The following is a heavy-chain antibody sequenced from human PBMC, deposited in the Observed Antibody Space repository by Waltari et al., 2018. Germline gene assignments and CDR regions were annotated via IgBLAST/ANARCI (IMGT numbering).Heavy chain of an antibody. CDR3: AKDTDGVNDY. Sequence: ELQLVASGGALVQPGGSLTLSCPASGFTFSRFAISWVRQAPGKGLEWVSAISGSGGSTYYADSVKGRFTISRDNAKNTMYLQMNSLRAEDTAGYYCAKDTDGVNDYWGQGTLVTVSS. CDR2: ISGSGGST. J-gene: IGHJ4*02. V-gene: IGHV3-23*04. D-gene: IGHD4-17*01. CDR1: GFTFSRFA.